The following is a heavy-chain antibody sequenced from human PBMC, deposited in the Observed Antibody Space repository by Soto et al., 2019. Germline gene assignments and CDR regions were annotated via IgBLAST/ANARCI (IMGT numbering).Heavy chain of an antibody. J-gene: IGHJ6*02. CDR3: ARSMYSTSAQLYYGMDV. V-gene: IGHV4-39*07. CDR1: GGSISSGDYY. D-gene: IGHD6-6*01. Sequence: PSETLSLTCTVSGGSISSGDYYWSWIRQPPGKGLEWIGGMYHSGITYYNLSLKSRVTISVDTSKNQLSLKLSSATAADTAVYYCARSMYSTSAQLYYGMDVWGQGTTVTVSS. CDR2: MYHSGIT.